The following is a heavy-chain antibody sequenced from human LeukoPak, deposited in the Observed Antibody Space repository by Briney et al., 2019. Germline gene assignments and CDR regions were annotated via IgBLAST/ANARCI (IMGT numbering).Heavy chain of an antibody. CDR3: AKDLTYDSSGYPVY. D-gene: IGHD3-22*01. Sequence: GGSLRLSCAASGSTFSIYSMNWVRQAPGKGLEWVSSISSSSSFIYYADSVKGRFTISRDNSKNTLYLQMNSLRAEDTAVYYCAKDLTYDSSGYPVYWGQGTLVTVSS. CDR2: ISSSSSFI. J-gene: IGHJ4*02. CDR1: GSTFSIYS. V-gene: IGHV3-21*01.